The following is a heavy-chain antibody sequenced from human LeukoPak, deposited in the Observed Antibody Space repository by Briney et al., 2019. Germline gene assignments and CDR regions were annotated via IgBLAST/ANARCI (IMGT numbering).Heavy chain of an antibody. CDR2: IYYSGST. Sequence: NPSETLSLTCTVSGGSISSYYWSWIRQPPGKGLEWIGYIYYSGSTNYNPSLKSRVTISVDTSKNQFSLKLSSVTAADTAVYCCAGERSEATVAANSYYYYYYGMDVWGQGTTVTVSS. J-gene: IGHJ6*02. V-gene: IGHV4-59*01. CDR3: AGERSEATVAANSYYYYYYGMDV. D-gene: IGHD2-15*01. CDR1: GGSISSYY.